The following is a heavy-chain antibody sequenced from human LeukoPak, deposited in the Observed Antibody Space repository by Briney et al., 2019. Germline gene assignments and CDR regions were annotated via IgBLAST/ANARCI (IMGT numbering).Heavy chain of an antibody. Sequence: QPGRSLRLSCAASGFTFSSYAMHWVRQAPGKGLEWVAVISYDGSNKYYADSVKGRFTISRDNAKNSLYLQMNSLRAEDTAIYFCVREENSYGFYYYMDVWGQGTTVTVSS. D-gene: IGHD5-18*01. J-gene: IGHJ6*02. CDR2: ISYDGSNK. CDR1: GFTFSSYA. V-gene: IGHV3-30-3*01. CDR3: VREENSYGFYYYMDV.